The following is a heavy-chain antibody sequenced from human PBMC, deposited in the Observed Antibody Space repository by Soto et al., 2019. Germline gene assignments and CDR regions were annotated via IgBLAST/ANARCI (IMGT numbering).Heavy chain of an antibody. V-gene: IGHV4-4*07. D-gene: IGHD6-13*01. CDR2: IYTSGST. CDR3: ARSGAAAGSYYYYGMDV. Sequence: SETLSLTCTVSGGSISSYCWSWIRQPAGKGLEWIGRIYTSGSTNYNPSLKSRVTMSVDTSKNQFSLKLSSVTAADTAVYYCARSGAAAGSYYYYGMDVWGQGTTVTVSS. CDR1: GGSISSYC. J-gene: IGHJ6*02.